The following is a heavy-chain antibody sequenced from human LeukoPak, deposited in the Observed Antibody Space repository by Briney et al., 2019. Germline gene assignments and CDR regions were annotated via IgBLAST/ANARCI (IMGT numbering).Heavy chain of an antibody. J-gene: IGHJ4*02. Sequence: KSSETLSLTCTVSGYSISSGYYWGWIRQPPGKGLEWIGSIYYSGSTYYNPSLKSRVTISVDTSKNQFSLKLSSVTAADTAVYYCARGYYFDYWGQGTLVTVSS. CDR3: ARGYYFDY. CDR2: IYYSGST. V-gene: IGHV4-38-2*02. CDR1: GYSISSGYY.